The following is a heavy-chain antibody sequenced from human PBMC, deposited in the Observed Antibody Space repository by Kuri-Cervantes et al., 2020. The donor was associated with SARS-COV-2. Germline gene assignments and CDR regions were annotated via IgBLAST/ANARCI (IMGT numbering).Heavy chain of an antibody. CDR2: ISGDGYST. J-gene: IGHJ4*02. D-gene: IGHD6-6*01. Sequence: GESLKISCAASGFTFDDYAMHWVRQAPGKGLEWVSLISGDGYSTYYADSVKGRFTISRDNSKNSLYLQMNSLRTEDTALYYCAKEVPYSTSSFDFWGQGTLVIVSS. CDR1: GFTFDDYA. CDR3: AKEVPYSTSSFDF. V-gene: IGHV3-43*02.